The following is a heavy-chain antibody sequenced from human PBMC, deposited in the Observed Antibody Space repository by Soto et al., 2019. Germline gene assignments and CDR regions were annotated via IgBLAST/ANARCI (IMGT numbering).Heavy chain of an antibody. V-gene: IGHV3-7*05. D-gene: IGHD3-16*01. J-gene: IGHJ4*02. CDR2: ITPDGNRK. CDR1: GFTFSDSW. Sequence: EVLLVESGGHLVQPGESLRLSCTASGFTFSDSWMSWVRRAPGKGLEWMANITPDGNRKFYVDSVKGRFTISRDNADNSLYLQVNSLRVDDTAVYYCATSGGGHWGQGTLVTVSS. CDR3: ATSGGGH.